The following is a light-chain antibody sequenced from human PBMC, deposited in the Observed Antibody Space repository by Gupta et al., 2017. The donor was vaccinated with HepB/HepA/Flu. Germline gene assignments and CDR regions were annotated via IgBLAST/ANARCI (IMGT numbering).Light chain of an antibody. CDR2: DAS. V-gene: IGKV3-11*01. CDR1: QSVGKY. Sequence: EIVLTQSPPTLSLSPGERATLSCRASQSVGKYLAWYQQKPGQAPRLVIYDASNRAMGTPDRFSGDGCGTDFTLISSSRQPEDCAVYYWQQRDKSVSFGGGTKVEIK. J-gene: IGKJ4*01. CDR3: QQRDKSVS.